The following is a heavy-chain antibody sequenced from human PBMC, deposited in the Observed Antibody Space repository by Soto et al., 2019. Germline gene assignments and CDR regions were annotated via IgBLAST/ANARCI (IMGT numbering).Heavy chain of an antibody. D-gene: IGHD6-6*01. CDR3: ARIAAPSNWFDP. V-gene: IGHV4-59*01. Sequence: SETLSLTCTVSGGSISSYYWSWIRQPPGKGLEWIGYIYYSGSTNYNPSLKSRVTISVDTSRNQFSLKLSSVTAADTAVYYCARIAAPSNWFDPWGQGTLVTDSS. CDR1: GGSISSYY. CDR2: IYYSGST. J-gene: IGHJ5*02.